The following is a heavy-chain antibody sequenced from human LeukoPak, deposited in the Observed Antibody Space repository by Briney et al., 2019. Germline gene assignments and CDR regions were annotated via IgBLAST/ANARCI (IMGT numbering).Heavy chain of an antibody. V-gene: IGHV1-2*02. CDR2: INPNSGGT. CDR3: ASSSGWSMLDV. CDR1: GYTFTSYD. Sequence: ASVKVSCKASGYTFTSYDINWVRQATGQGLEWMGWINPNSGGTNYAQKFQGRVTMTRDTSISTAYMELSRLRSDDTAVYYCASSSGWSMLDVWGQGTTVTVSS. J-gene: IGHJ6*02. D-gene: IGHD6-19*01.